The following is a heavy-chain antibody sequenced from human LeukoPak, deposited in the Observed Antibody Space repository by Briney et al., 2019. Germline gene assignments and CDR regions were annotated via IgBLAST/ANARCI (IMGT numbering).Heavy chain of an antibody. V-gene: IGHV4-34*01. Sequence: PSETLSLTCAVYGGSFSGYYWSWIRQPPGKGLEWIGEINHSGSTNYNPSLKSRVTISVDTSKNQFSLKLSSVTAADTAVYYCARGDIVVVPAAPFDYWGQGTLVTVSS. CDR2: INHSGST. D-gene: IGHD2-2*01. CDR3: ARGDIVVVPAAPFDY. CDR1: GGSFSGYY. J-gene: IGHJ4*02.